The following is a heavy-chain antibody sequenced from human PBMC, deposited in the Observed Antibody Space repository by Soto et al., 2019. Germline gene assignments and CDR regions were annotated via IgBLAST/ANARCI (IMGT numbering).Heavy chain of an antibody. D-gene: IGHD3-3*01. Sequence: SVKVSCKASGGTFSSYAISWVRQATGQGLEWMGGIIPIFGTANYAQKFQGRVTITADESTSTAYMELSSLRSEDTAVYYRARVQLRFPAWVHYGMHVWGQGTTVTVSS. CDR3: ARVQLRFPAWVHYGMHV. CDR2: IIPIFGTA. CDR1: GGTFSSYA. J-gene: IGHJ6*02. V-gene: IGHV1-69*13.